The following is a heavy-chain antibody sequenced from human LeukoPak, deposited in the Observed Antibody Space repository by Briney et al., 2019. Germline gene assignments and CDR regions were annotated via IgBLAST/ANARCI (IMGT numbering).Heavy chain of an antibody. D-gene: IGHD3-10*01. Sequence: GGSLRLSCAASGFTFSSYGMHWVRQASGKGLEWVAFIRYDGSNKYYADSVKGRFTISRDNSKNTLYLQMNSLRAEDTAVYYCAKPYGSGSYYMSYFDYWGQGTLVTVSS. CDR1: GFTFSSYG. J-gene: IGHJ4*02. CDR3: AKPYGSGSYYMSYFDY. CDR2: IRYDGSNK. V-gene: IGHV3-30*02.